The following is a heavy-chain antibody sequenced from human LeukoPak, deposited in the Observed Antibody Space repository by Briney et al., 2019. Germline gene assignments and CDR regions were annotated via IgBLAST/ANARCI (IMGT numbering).Heavy chain of an antibody. J-gene: IGHJ5*02. CDR3: AREVLNWNQNWFDP. CDR2: IYTSGST. Sequence: PSETLSLTCTVSGGSISSYYWSWIRQPAGKGLEWIGRIYTSGSTNYNPSLKSRVTISVDTSKNQFSLKLSSVTAADTAVYYCAREVLNWNQNWFDPWGQGTLVTVSS. D-gene: IGHD1-1*01. V-gene: IGHV4-4*07. CDR1: GGSISSYY.